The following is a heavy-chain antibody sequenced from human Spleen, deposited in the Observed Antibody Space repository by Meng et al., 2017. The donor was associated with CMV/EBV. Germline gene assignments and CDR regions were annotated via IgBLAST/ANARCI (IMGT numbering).Heavy chain of an antibody. D-gene: IGHD6-25*01. CDR3: AKDSLSSPRRGITIFAAATRSNWFDS. J-gene: IGHJ5*01. Sequence: WVRQAPGKGLDWVSTISSSGDSTYYAASVKGRFTISRDNSKNTVFVRIDNLRAEDTAVYYCAKDSLSSPRRGITIFAAATRSNWFDSWGQGTLVTVSS. V-gene: IGHV3-23*01. CDR2: ISSSGDST.